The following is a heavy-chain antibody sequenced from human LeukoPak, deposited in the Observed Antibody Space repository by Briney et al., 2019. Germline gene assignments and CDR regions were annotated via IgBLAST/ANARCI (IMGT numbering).Heavy chain of an antibody. J-gene: IGHJ4*02. Sequence: GGSLRLSCAASGFTFSSYSMNWVRQAPGKGLEWVSSISSSSSYIYYADSVKGRFTISRDNAKNSLYLQMNSLRAEDTAVYYCATLPITMIRGGVGYWGQGTLVTVSS. V-gene: IGHV3-21*01. D-gene: IGHD3-10*01. CDR3: ATLPITMIRGGVGY. CDR1: GFTFSSYS. CDR2: ISSSSSYI.